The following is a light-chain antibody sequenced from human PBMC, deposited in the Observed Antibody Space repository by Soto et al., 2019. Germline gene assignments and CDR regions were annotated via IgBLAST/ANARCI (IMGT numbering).Light chain of an antibody. Sequence: DIPMTQSPSSLSASVGDRVTITCQASQGVRNYLNWYQQKPGKAPNLLIYEASNLETGVPSRFSGSGSGTHFIFTINSLQPEDIATYYCQQYDSVPFTFGPGTKVDIK. CDR1: QGVRNY. CDR2: EAS. CDR3: QQYDSVPFT. J-gene: IGKJ3*01. V-gene: IGKV1-33*01.